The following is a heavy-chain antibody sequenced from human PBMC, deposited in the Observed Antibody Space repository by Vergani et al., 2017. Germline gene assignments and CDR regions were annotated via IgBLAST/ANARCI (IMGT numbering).Heavy chain of an antibody. Sequence: EVQLLESGGGSAQPGESLRLSCVASGFTFTAHGLNWVRQAPGKGLEWVSGISSDGGSTYYADSVQGRFTISRDNSKNTLYLEMESLRVEDTAVYFCARDKSKRAPAVMGTYYYYMDVWGKGTKVTVS. V-gene: IGHV3-23*01. J-gene: IGHJ6*03. CDR1: GFTFTAHG. CDR2: ISSDGGST. CDR3: ARDKSKRAPAVMGTYYYYMDV. D-gene: IGHD3-16*01.